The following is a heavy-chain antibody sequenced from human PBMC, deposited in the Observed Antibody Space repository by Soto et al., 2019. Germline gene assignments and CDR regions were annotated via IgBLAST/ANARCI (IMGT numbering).Heavy chain of an antibody. CDR1: GFTFSSSV. V-gene: IGHV3-23*01. D-gene: IGHD4-4*01. CDR3: AANSNYYYYHYMDA. J-gene: IGHJ6*03. CDR2: ISGSSVST. Sequence: GGSLRLSCAASGFTFSSSVMTWVRQAPGKGLEWVSGISGSSVSTYYAESVKGRFTISRDNSKNTLYLQMNSLRAEDTAVYYCAANSNYYYYHYMDAWGKGTTVTVSS.